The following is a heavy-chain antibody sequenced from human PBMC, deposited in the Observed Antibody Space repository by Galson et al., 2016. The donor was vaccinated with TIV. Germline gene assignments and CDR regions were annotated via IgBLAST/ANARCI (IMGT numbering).Heavy chain of an antibody. CDR3: AKDASHNYGFGDF. J-gene: IGHJ4*02. V-gene: IGHV3-30*02. D-gene: IGHD5-18*01. CDR2: IWLDGNNQ. Sequence: SLRLSCAASGFTFGLYGFHWVRQAPGKGLEWVAFIWLDGNNQYYTDSVKGRFTISRDNSENTLYLQMNSLRPEDTAVYYCAKDASHNYGFGDFWGQGTLVTVSS. CDR1: GFTFGLYG.